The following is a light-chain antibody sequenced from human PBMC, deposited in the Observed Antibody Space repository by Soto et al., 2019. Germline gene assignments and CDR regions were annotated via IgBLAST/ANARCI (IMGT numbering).Light chain of an antibody. CDR2: GAS. J-gene: IGKJ1*01. CDR1: QSVSSAY. CDR3: QQFGSSPPWT. Sequence: EIVLTQSPGTLSLSPGDRATLSCRASQSVSSAYLAWYQHTPGQAPRLLIYGASSRATGIPDRFSGSGSGTDSTLTISRLEPEDFAVYFCQQFGSSPPWTFGQGTKVDI. V-gene: IGKV3-20*01.